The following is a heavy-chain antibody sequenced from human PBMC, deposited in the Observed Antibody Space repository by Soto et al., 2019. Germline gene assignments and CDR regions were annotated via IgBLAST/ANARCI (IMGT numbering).Heavy chain of an antibody. J-gene: IGHJ5*02. V-gene: IGHV4-59*01. CDR3: GRVGGWYEGWFDP. D-gene: IGHD6-19*01. CDR1: GGSISSYY. Sequence: SETLSLTCTVSGGSISSYYWSWIRQPPGKGLEWIGYIYYSGSTNYNPSLKSRVTISVDTSKNQFSLKLSSVTAADTAVYYCGRVGGWYEGWFDPWGQGTLVTVSS. CDR2: IYYSGST.